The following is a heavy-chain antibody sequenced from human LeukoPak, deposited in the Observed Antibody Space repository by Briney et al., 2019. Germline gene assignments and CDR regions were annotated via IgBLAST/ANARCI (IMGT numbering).Heavy chain of an antibody. J-gene: IGHJ6*04. V-gene: IGHV3-23*01. CDR3: ASRYGSGSGDV. Sequence: QAGGSLRLSCAASGFTFSSYAMSWVRQAPGKGLEWVSTISDNGAGTYYADSVKGRFTISRDNSKNTLYLQMNSLRAEDTAVYYCASRYGSGSGDVWGKGTTVTVSS. D-gene: IGHD3-10*01. CDR1: GFTFSSYA. CDR2: ISDNGAGT.